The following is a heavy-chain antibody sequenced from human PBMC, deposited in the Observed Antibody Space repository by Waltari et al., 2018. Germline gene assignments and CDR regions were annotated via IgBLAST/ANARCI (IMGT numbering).Heavy chain of an antibody. Sequence: EVQLVESGGGLVQPGGSLRLSCAASGFTVSSNYMSWVRQAPGKGLEWVSVIYSGGRTYYADSVKGRFTISRHNSKNTLYLQMNSLRAEDTAVYYCARSRERGSSWSNWFDPWGQGTLVTVSS. CDR3: ARSRERGSSWSNWFDP. D-gene: IGHD6-13*01. CDR2: IYSGGRT. V-gene: IGHV3-53*04. CDR1: GFTVSSNY. J-gene: IGHJ5*02.